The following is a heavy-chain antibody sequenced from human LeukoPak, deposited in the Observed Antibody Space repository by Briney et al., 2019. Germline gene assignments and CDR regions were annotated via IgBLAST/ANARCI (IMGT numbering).Heavy chain of an antibody. J-gene: IGHJ6*02. D-gene: IGHD2-2*01. Sequence: GGSLRLSCAASGFTFSSYAMSWVRQAPGKGLEWVSAISGSGGSTYYADSVKGRFTISRDNSKNTLYLQMNSLRAEDTAVYYCAKGRYCSSTSCHPPPYYYYGMDVWGQGTTVTVSS. CDR2: ISGSGGST. CDR1: GFTFSSYA. V-gene: IGHV3-23*01. CDR3: AKGRYCSSTSCHPPPYYYYGMDV.